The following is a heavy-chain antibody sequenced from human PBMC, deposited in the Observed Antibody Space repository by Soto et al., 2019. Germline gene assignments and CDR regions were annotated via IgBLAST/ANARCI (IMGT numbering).Heavy chain of an antibody. J-gene: IGHJ3*02. CDR2: IYYSGST. V-gene: IGHV4-59*08. CDR3: ARPSLDAFDI. CDR1: GGSISSYY. Sequence: SETLSLTCTVSGGSISSYYWSWIRQPPEKGQEWIGYIYYSGSTNYNPSLKSRVTISVDTSKNQFSLKLSSVTAADTAVYYCARPSLDAFDIWGQGTMVTVSS.